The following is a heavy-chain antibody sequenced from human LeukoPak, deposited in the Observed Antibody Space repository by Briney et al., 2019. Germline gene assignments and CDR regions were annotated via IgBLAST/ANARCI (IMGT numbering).Heavy chain of an antibody. CDR1: GFTFSFYT. CDR3: ARASRGYSGYDPRSHFDY. D-gene: IGHD5-12*01. CDR2: ISANGDST. J-gene: IGHJ4*02. V-gene: IGHV3-64*01. Sequence: GGSLRLSCATSGFTFSFYTMHWVRQAPGKGLESVSAISANGDSTYYLNSVRDRFIISRDDSKNTLNLQMGSLRVEDTAVYYCARASRGYSGYDPRSHFDYWGQGTLVTVSS.